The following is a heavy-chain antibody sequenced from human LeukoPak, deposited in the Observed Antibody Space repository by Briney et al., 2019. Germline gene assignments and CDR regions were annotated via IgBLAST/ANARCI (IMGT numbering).Heavy chain of an antibody. Sequence: PSETLSLTCTVSGGSINSYYWNWIRQPPGKGLEWIGYIYYSGSTNYNPSLKSRVTISVDTSKNQFSLKLSSVTAADTAVYYCARGDSSSWHRGYFDYWGQGTLVTVSS. CDR2: IYYSGST. J-gene: IGHJ4*02. CDR3: ARGDSSSWHRGYFDY. CDR1: GGSINSYY. V-gene: IGHV4-59*01. D-gene: IGHD6-13*01.